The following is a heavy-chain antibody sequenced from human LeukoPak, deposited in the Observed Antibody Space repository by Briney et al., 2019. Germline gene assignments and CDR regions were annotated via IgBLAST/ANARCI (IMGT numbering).Heavy chain of an antibody. CDR1: GFTVSSNY. CDR3: ARDLRQAGWVFDY. V-gene: IGHV3-53*01. CDR2: IYSGGST. D-gene: IGHD6-19*01. J-gene: IGHJ4*02. Sequence: GGSLRLSCAASGFTVSSNYMSWVRQAPGKGMEWVSVIYSGGSTYYADSVKGRFTISRDNSKNTLYLQMNSLRAEDTAVYYCARDLRQAGWVFDYWGQGTLVTVSS.